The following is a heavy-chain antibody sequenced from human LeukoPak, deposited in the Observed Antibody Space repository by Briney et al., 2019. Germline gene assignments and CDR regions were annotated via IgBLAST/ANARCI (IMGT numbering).Heavy chain of an antibody. V-gene: IGHV3-48*02. Sequence: GGSLRLSCAVSGFSVTNNYMSWVRQAPGKGLEWVSYISSSSSTIYYADSVKGRFTISRDNAKNSLYLQMNSLRDEDTAVYYCARVGGSGLDFDYWGQGTLVTVSS. CDR2: ISSSSSTI. CDR3: ARVGGSGLDFDY. CDR1: GFSVTNNY. J-gene: IGHJ4*02. D-gene: IGHD6-19*01.